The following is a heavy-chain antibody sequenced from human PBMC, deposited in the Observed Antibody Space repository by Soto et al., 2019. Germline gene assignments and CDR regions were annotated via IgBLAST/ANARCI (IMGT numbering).Heavy chain of an antibody. D-gene: IGHD1-26*01. V-gene: IGHV3-30*18. CDR1: GFTFSSYG. CDR2: ISYDGSNK. J-gene: IGHJ4*02. Sequence: GGSLRLSCAASGFTFSSYGMHWVRQAPGKGLEWVAVISYDGSNKYYADSVKGRFTISRDNSKNTLYLQMNSLRAEDTAVYYCAKDLGSGSPFKAVSDYWGQGTLVTVSS. CDR3: AKDLGSGSPFKAVSDY.